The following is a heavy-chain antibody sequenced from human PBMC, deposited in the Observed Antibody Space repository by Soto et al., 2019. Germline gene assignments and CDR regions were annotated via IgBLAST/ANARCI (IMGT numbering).Heavy chain of an antibody. CDR3: ARVGEQELVPYY. CDR1: GGSIRSNSW. D-gene: IGHD6-13*01. CDR2: INHSGST. J-gene: IGHJ4*02. V-gene: IGHV4-4*02. Sequence: QVQLQESGPGLVKPSGTLSLTCAVSGGSIRSNSWWSWVRQPPGKGLEWIGEINHSGSTNYNPSLMSRVTMSLDKSNNQFSLNLNSVTAADTAVYYCARVGEQELVPYYWGQGTLVTVSS.